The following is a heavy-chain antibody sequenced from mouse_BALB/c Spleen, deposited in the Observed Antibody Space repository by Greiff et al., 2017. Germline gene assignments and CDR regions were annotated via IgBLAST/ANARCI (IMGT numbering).Heavy chain of an antibody. J-gene: IGHJ2*01. V-gene: IGHV1-54*01. D-gene: IGHD1-1*01. Sequence: QVQLKESGAELVRPGTSVKVSCKASGYAFTNYLIEWVKQRPGQGLEWIGVINPGSGGTNYNEKFKGKATLTADKSSSTAYMQLSSLTSEDSAVYFCAGPGGGYGSGLFDYGGQGTTLTVSS. CDR1: GYAFTNYL. CDR2: INPGSGGT. CDR3: AGPGGGYGSGLFDY.